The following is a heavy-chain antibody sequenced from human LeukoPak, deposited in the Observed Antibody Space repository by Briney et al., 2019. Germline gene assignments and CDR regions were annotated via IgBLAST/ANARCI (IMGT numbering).Heavy chain of an antibody. CDR1: GGSISSGGYY. CDR3: ARDRSGYDYYDY. J-gene: IGHJ4*02. V-gene: IGHV4-31*03. D-gene: IGHD5-12*01. Sequence: SETLFLTCTVSGGSISSGGYYWSWIRQHPGKGLEWIGYIYYSGSTYYNPSLKSRVTISVDTSKNQFSLKLSSVTAADTAVYYCARDRSGYDYYDYWGQGTLVTVSS. CDR2: IYYSGST.